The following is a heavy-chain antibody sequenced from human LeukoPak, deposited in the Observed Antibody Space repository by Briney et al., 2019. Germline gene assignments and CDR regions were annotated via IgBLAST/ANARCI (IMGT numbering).Heavy chain of an antibody. Sequence: GGSLRLSCAASRFSFSSYWMTWVRQAPGKGLEWVANLNQNGNEKYYEDSVRGRFTIFRDNAKNSLYLQMNSLRAEDTAVYYCAKDRSNSERGVWAEYFQHWGQGTLVTVSS. CDR1: RFSFSSYW. CDR2: LNQNGNEK. D-gene: IGHD3-10*01. J-gene: IGHJ1*01. CDR3: AKDRSNSERGVWAEYFQH. V-gene: IGHV3-7*01.